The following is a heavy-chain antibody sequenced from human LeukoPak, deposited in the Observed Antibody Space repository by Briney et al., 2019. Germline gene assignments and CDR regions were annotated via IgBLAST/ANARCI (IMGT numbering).Heavy chain of an antibody. CDR2: IYTSGST. CDR3: ARAFSSSWYLSY. D-gene: IGHD6-13*01. Sequence: SETLSLTCTVSGYTISSGYYWGWIRQPAGKGLEWIGRIYTSGSTNYNPSLKSRVTISVDTSKNQFSLKLSSVTAADTAVYYCARAFSSSWYLSYWGQGTLVTVSS. CDR1: GYTISSGYY. V-gene: IGHV4-61*02. J-gene: IGHJ4*02.